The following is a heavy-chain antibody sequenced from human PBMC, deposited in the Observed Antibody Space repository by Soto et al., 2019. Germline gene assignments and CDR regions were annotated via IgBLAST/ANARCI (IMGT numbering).Heavy chain of an antibody. Sequence: PGGSLRLSCAASGFTLSDAWMSWVRQAPGEGLDWVGRIKSKSDGGTTEYAAPVRGRFTISRDDSKNTLYLQMNSLKTEDTAVYYCTTDLWRIAVVVGSTGYFNPWGQGTPVTVSS. D-gene: IGHD2-15*01. J-gene: IGHJ5*02. CDR3: TTDLWRIAVVVGSTGYFNP. CDR1: GFTLSDAW. V-gene: IGHV3-15*01. CDR2: IKSKSDGGTT.